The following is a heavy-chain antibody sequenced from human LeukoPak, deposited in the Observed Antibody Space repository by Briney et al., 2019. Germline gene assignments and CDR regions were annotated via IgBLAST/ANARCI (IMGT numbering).Heavy chain of an antibody. Sequence: PSETLSLTCTVSGDSISSYYWSWIRQSPGKGLEWIGYIYYTGSTNYNPSLKSRVTISVDTSKNQFSLRLRSVPAADTAIYYCARDFSRHIGPTLGYGLDVWGQGTTVTVSS. CDR2: IYYTGST. CDR1: GDSISSYY. V-gene: IGHV4-59*01. J-gene: IGHJ6*02. CDR3: ARDFSRHIGPTLGYGLDV. D-gene: IGHD3-10*01.